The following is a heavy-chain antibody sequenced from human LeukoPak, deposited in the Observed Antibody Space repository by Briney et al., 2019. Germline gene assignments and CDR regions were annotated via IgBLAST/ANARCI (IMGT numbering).Heavy chain of an antibody. CDR1: GGSISSGGYY. V-gene: IGHV4-31*03. J-gene: IGHJ3*02. D-gene: IGHD2-2*01. CDR2: IYYSGST. CDR3: ARVGCSSTSCYPPRLNAFDI. Sequence: PSETLSLTCTVSGGSISSGGYYWSWIRQHPGKGLEWIGYIYYSGSTYYNPSLKSRVTISVDTSKNQFSLKLSSVTAADTAVYYCARVGCSSTSCYPPRLNAFDIWGQWTMVTVSS.